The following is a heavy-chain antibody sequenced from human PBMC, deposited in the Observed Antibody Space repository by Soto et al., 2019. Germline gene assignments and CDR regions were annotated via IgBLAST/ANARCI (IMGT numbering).Heavy chain of an antibody. J-gene: IGHJ3*02. Sequence: QVQLVESGGGVVQPGRSLRLSCAASGFTFSSYAMHWVRQAPGKGLEWVAVISYDGSNKYYADSVKGRLTISRDNSKNTLYLQMNSLRAEDTAVYYCARQDTVGVTFDIWGQGTMVTVSS. D-gene: IGHD3-10*01. CDR2: ISYDGSNK. CDR3: ARQDTVGVTFDI. CDR1: GFTFSSYA. V-gene: IGHV3-30-3*01.